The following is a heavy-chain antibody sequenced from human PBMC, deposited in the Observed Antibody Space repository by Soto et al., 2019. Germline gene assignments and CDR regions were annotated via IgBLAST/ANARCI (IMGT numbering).Heavy chain of an antibody. J-gene: IGHJ5*02. CDR3: ARAKPPIAAAGTGWFDP. V-gene: IGHV4-34*01. CDR1: GGSFSGYY. Sequence: SETRSLTCAVYGGSFSGYYWSWVLQPPGKGLEWIGEINHSGSTNYNPSLKSRVTISVDTSKNQFSLKLSSVTAADTAVYYCARAKPPIAAAGTGWFDPWGQGTLVTVSS. D-gene: IGHD6-13*01. CDR2: INHSGST.